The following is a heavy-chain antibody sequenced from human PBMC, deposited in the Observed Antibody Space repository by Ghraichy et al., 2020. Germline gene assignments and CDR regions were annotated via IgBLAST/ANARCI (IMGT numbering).Heavy chain of an antibody. J-gene: IGHJ4*02. V-gene: IGHV3-48*02. D-gene: IGHD3-3*01. CDR2: ISSSSSTI. Sequence: GGSLRLSCAASGFTFSSYSMNWVRQAPGKGLEWVSYISSSSSTIYYADSVKGRFTISRDNAKNSLYLQMNSLRDEDTAVYYCARSPQVITIFGVVWGGFDYWGQGTLVTVSS. CDR3: ARSPQVITIFGVVWGGFDY. CDR1: GFTFSSYS.